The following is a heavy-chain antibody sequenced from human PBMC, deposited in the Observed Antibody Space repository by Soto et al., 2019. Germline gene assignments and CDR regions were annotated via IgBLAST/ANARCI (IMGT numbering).Heavy chain of an antibody. CDR1: GFTFSAYS. CDR3: ARDNGMAGSFDP. J-gene: IGHJ5*02. V-gene: IGHV3-48*02. CDR2: ITASSDTI. Sequence: HPGGSLRLSCAASGFTFSAYSMNWARQAPGKGLEWISYITASSDTIFYADSVKGRFTISRDNAKNSLYLQMHSLRDEDTAVYYCARDNGMAGSFDPWGQGTLVTVSS. D-gene: IGHD2-8*01.